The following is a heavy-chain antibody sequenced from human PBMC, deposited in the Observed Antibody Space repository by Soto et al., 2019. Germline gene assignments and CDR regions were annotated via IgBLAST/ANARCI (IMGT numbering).Heavy chain of an antibody. CDR1: SYTFASYG. J-gene: IGHJ4*02. CDR3: ARVIAAAADFDF. V-gene: IGHV1-18*01. CDR2: ITAYNGNT. Sequence: QVQLVQSGAEVKTPGASVKVSCKASSYTFASYGISWVRQAPGQGLEWMGWITAYNGNTNYAQKLQGRVTMTTDTSTSTSYMELRSLRSDDTAVYYCARVIAAAADFDFWGQGTLVTVSS. D-gene: IGHD6-13*01.